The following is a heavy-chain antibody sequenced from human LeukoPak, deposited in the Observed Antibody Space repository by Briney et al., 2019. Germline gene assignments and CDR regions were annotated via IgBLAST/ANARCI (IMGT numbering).Heavy chain of an antibody. CDR2: IKSDGTNT. CDR3: ARDLLRGLDS. CDR1: GFTFSSYG. D-gene: IGHD3-10*01. J-gene: IGHJ4*02. Sequence: PGGSLRLSCAASGFTFSSYGMHWVRQAPGKGLVWVSRIKSDGTNTNYADSVRGRFTISRDNAKSTVYLQMNSLRVEDTAIYYCARDLLRGLDSWGQGILVTVSS. V-gene: IGHV3-74*01.